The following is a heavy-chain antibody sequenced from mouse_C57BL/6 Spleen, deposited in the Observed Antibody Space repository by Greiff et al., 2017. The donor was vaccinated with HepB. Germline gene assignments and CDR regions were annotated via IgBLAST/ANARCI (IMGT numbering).Heavy chain of an antibody. CDR2: IYPGDGDT. CDR3: ARGGLYYVTGFAY. D-gene: IGHD1-1*01. J-gene: IGHJ3*01. Sequence: VQLQQSGAELVKPGASVKISCKASGYAFSSYWMNWVKQRPGKGLEWIGQIYPGDGDTNYNGEFKGKAKLTADKSSSTAYMQLSSLTAEDSAVYFCARGGLYYVTGFAYWGQGTLVTVSA. CDR1: GYAFSSYW. V-gene: IGHV1-80*01.